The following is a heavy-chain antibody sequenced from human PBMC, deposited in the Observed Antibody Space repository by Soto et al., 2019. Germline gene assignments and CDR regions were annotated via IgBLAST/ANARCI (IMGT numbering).Heavy chain of an antibody. Sequence: EVQLLESGGGLVQPGGSLRLSCAASGFTFSSYGMSWVRQAPGKGLEWVTAISSGGGSTYYADSVKGRFTISRDNSKNTLYLQMNSLRAEDTAIYYCAKVTGLVDPFDYWGQGTLVTVSS. CDR2: ISSGGGST. CDR1: GFTFSSYG. CDR3: AKVTGLVDPFDY. V-gene: IGHV3-23*01. J-gene: IGHJ4*02. D-gene: IGHD2-8*02.